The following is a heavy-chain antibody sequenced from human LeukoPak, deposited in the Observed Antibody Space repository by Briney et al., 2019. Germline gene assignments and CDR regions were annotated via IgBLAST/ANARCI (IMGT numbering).Heavy chain of an antibody. CDR3: VRDWGYDSSGYWQKYFDS. V-gene: IGHV3-74*01. D-gene: IGHD3-22*01. Sequence: GGPLRLSCATSGFTFSTFWMHWVRQAPGKGLVWVSRINHDGSSTNYADSVKGRFTISRDNAKNTLHLQMNSLRAEDTAVYYCVRDWGYDSSGYWQKYFDSWGQGTLVTVSS. CDR2: INHDGSST. J-gene: IGHJ4*02. CDR1: GFTFSTFW.